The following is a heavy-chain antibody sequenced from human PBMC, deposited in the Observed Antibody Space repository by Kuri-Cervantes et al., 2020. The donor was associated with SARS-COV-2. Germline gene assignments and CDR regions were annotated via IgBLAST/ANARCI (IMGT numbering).Heavy chain of an antibody. CDR3: ARGSSPRSGWYFDY. J-gene: IGHJ4*02. D-gene: IGHD6-19*01. CDR1: GYTFTSYG. Sequence: ASVKVSCKASGYTFTSYGISWVRQAPGQGLEWMGWINTNTGNPTYAQGFTGRFVFSLDTSVSTAYLQISSLKAEDTAVYYCARGSSPRSGWYFDYWGQGTLVTVSS. CDR2: INTNTGNP. V-gene: IGHV7-4-1*02.